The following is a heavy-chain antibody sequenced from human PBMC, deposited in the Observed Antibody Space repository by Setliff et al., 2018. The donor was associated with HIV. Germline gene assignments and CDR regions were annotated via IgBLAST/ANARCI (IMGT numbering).Heavy chain of an antibody. CDR2: FYHSGST. V-gene: IGHV4-38-2*01. CDR1: GLSISSGYY. D-gene: IGHD6-19*01. Sequence: SETLSLTCDVSGLSISSGYYWGWIRQPPGKGLEWIANFYHSGSTHYNPSVKSRVTISLDTSQNQFSLKSGSVTAADTAVYYCARSISSGWY. J-gene: IGHJ2*01. CDR3: ARSISSGWY.